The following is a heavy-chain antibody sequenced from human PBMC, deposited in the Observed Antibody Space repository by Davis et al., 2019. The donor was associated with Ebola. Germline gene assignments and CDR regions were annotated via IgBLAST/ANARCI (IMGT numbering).Heavy chain of an antibody. CDR2: IYPGDSDT. J-gene: IGHJ6*02. V-gene: IGHV5-51*01. Sequence: GESLKISCKVSGYSFTSYWIGWVRQMPGKGLEWMGIIYPGDSDTRYSPSFQGQVTISADKSISTAYLQWSSLKASDTAMYYCARLPSYGYRGGFGMDVWGQGTTVTVSS. D-gene: IGHD3-10*01. CDR3: ARLPSYGYRGGFGMDV. CDR1: GYSFTSYW.